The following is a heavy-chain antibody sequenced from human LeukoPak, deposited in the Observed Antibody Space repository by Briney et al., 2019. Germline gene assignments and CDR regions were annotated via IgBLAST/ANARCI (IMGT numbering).Heavy chain of an antibody. CDR3: AKDSFSYNGIFDALDV. CDR2: MGDSPG. D-gene: IGHD2-8*01. J-gene: IGHJ3*01. V-gene: IGHV3-23*01. CDR1: GFTFRNYA. Sequence: GGSLRLSCATSGFTFRNYAMSWVRQAPGKGLEWVSSMGDSPGYYADAVKGRFTISRDESKNTLFLQMNSLRAEDTAIYYCAKDSFSYNGIFDALDVWGRGTKVTVSS.